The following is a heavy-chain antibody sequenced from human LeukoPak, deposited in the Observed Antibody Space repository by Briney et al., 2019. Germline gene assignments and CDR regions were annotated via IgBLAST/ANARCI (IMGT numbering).Heavy chain of an antibody. J-gene: IGHJ4*02. CDR2: INTNTGNP. CDR1: GGTFSSYA. Sequence: ASVKVSCKASGGTFSSYAISWVRQAPGQGLEWMGWINTNTGNPTYAQGFTGRFVFSLDTSVSTAYLQISSLKAEDTAVYYCASEYCSGGSCLVYWGQGTLVTVSS. D-gene: IGHD2-15*01. CDR3: ASEYCSGGSCLVY. V-gene: IGHV7-4-1*02.